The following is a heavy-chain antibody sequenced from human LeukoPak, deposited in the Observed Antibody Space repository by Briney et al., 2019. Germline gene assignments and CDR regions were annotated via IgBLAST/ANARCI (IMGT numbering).Heavy chain of an antibody. D-gene: IGHD3-3*01. CDR3: ARDTPVHYDFWSGPRWFDP. V-gene: IGHV4-59*01. J-gene: IGHJ5*02. Sequence: PSETLSLTCTVPGGSISSYYWSWLRQPPGKGLEWIGYIYYSGSTNYDPSLKSRVTISVDTSKNQFSLKLSSVTAADTAVYYCARDTPVHYDFWSGPRWFDPWGQGTLVTVSS. CDR1: GGSISSYY. CDR2: IYYSGST.